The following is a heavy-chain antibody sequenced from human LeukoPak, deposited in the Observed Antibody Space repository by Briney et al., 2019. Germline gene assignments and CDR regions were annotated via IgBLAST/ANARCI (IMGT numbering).Heavy chain of an antibody. J-gene: IGHJ4*02. Sequence: GGSLRLSRAASGFTFSSYAMSWVRQAPGKGLEWVSAISGSGGSTYYADSVKGRFSISRDNSKNTLYLQMNSLRAEDTAVYYCAKDLGSYYGDYNFDYWGQGTLVTVSS. CDR3: AKDLGSYYGDYNFDY. V-gene: IGHV3-23*01. CDR1: GFTFSSYA. D-gene: IGHD4-17*01. CDR2: ISGSGGST.